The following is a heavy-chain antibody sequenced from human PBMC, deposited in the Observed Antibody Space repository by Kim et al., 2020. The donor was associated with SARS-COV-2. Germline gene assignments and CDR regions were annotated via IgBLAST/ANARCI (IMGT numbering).Heavy chain of an antibody. CDR3: VREPAS. Sequence: NSTNYADSVNGRFTISRDKAKKSLSLQMNRLTPEDKAVYYCVREPASWGQGTLVTVSS. V-gene: IGHV3-11*05. CDR2: NST. J-gene: IGHJ5*02.